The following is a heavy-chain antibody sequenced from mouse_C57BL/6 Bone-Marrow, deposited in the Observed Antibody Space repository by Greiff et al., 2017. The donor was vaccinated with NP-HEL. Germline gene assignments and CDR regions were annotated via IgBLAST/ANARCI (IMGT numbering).Heavy chain of an antibody. V-gene: IGHV1-55*01. CDR2: IYPGSGST. Sequence: QVQLQQPGAELVKPGASVKMSCKASGYTFTSYWITWVKQRPGQGLEWIGDIYPGSGSTNYNEKFKSKATLTVDTASSTAYMQLSSLTSEDSAVYYCARYYYGSFDVWGTGTTVTVSS. CDR3: ARYYYGSFDV. CDR1: GYTFTSYW. J-gene: IGHJ1*03. D-gene: IGHD1-1*01.